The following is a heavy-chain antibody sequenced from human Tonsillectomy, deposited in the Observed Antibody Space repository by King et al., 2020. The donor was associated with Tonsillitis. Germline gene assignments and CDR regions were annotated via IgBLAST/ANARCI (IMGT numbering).Heavy chain of an antibody. Sequence: VQLVESGGGLVQPGGSLRISCAASGFTFSSYWMHWVRQAPGKGLVWVSRINSDGSSTSYADSVKGRTTISRDNAKNTLYLQMNSLRAEDTAVYYCARGREWFGGFSSGFDPWGQGTLVTVSS. V-gene: IGHV3-74*01. D-gene: IGHD3-10*01. CDR1: GFTFSSYW. CDR3: ARGREWFGGFSSGFDP. CDR2: INSDGSST. J-gene: IGHJ5*02.